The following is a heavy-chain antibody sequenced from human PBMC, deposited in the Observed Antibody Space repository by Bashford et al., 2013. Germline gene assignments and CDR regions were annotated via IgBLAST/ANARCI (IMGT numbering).Heavy chain of an antibody. D-gene: IGHD6-13*01. CDR3: ARVGIAAAGTYYYYGMDV. Sequence: WVRQMPGKGLEWMGIIYPDDSDTRYSPSFQGQVTISADKSISTAYLQWSSLKASDTAMYYCARVGIAAAGTYYYYGMDVVGPRDHGHRLL. CDR2: IYPDDSDT. V-gene: IGHV5-51*01. J-gene: IGHJ6*02.